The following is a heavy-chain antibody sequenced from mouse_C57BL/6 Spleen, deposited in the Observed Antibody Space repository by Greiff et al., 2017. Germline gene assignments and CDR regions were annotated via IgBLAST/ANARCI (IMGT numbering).Heavy chain of an antibody. D-gene: IGHD1-1*01. V-gene: IGHV1-18*01. CDR1: GYTFTDYN. CDR3: ARRRLLRFYAMDY. J-gene: IGHJ4*01. Sequence: VQLKQSGPELVKPGASVKIPCKASGYTFTDYNMDWVKQSHGKSLEWIGDINPNNGGTIYNQKFKGKATLTVDKSSSTAYMELRSLTSEDTAVYYCARRRLLRFYAMDYWGQGTSVTVSS. CDR2: INPNNGGT.